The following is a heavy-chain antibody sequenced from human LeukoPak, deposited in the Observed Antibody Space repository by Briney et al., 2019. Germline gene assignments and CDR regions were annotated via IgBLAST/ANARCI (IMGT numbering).Heavy chain of an antibody. Sequence: ASVKASCKASGYTFTSYDINWVRQATGQGLEWMGWMNPNSGNTGYAQKFQGRVTMTRNTSISTAYMELSSLRSEDTAVYYCARGQFIAVAASDYWGQGTLVTVSS. D-gene: IGHD6-19*01. J-gene: IGHJ4*02. V-gene: IGHV1-8*01. CDR3: ARGQFIAVAASDY. CDR2: MNPNSGNT. CDR1: GYTFTSYD.